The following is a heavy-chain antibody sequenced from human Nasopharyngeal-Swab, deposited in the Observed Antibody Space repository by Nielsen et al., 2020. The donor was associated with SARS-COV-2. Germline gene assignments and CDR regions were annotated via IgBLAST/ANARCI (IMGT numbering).Heavy chain of an antibody. CDR3: VRDEDVVGTAFWY. V-gene: IGHV3-21*01. CDR2: ISTTSNYI. CDR1: GFTFTTSS. J-gene: IGHJ4*02. D-gene: IGHD5-18*01. Sequence: GGSLRLSCEAFGFTFTTSSMNWVRQAPGKGLEWVSSISTTSNYISYGDSMKGRFTISKDNAKNSLYLQMNSLRAEDTAVYYCVRDEDVVGTAFWYWGQGTLVTVSS.